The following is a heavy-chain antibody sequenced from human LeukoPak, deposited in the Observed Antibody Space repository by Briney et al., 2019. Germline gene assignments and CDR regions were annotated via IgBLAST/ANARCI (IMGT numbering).Heavy chain of an antibody. V-gene: IGHV1-18*04. CDR1: GYTFTGYY. CDR2: ISAYNGNT. J-gene: IGHJ4*02. CDR3: ARGRYYYGSGSETTKFDY. D-gene: IGHD3-10*01. Sequence: ASVKVSCKASGYTFTGYYMHWVRQAPGQGLEWMGWISAYNGNTNYAQKLQGRVTMTTDTSTSTAYMELRSLRSDDTAVYYCARGRYYYGSGSETTKFDYWGQGTLVTVSS.